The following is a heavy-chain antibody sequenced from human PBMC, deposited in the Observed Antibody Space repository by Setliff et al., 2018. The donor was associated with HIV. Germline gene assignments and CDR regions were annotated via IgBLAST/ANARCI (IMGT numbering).Heavy chain of an antibody. CDR1: GYSFTNYW. CDR2: IYPGDSDT. D-gene: IGHD2-2*03. V-gene: IGHV5-51*01. CDR3: ARHGYCSGTSCSEYYYYYGMDV. Sequence: GESLKISCKGSGYSFTNYWIGWVRQMPGKGLEWMGIIYPGDSDTRYSPSFQGQVTISADKSISTAYLQWSSLKASDTAMHYCARHGYCSGTSCSEYYYYYGMDVWGQGTTVTVSS. J-gene: IGHJ6*02.